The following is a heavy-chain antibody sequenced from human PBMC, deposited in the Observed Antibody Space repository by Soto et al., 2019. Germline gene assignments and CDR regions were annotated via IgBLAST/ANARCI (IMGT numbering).Heavy chain of an antibody. Sequence: QVQLQESGPGLVKPSQTLSLTCTVSGGSISSGGYYWSWIRQHPGKGLEWIGYIYYSGSTYYNPSLKSRVTISVDTSKSQFSLKLSSVTAADTAVYYCARGWIQLWFPNRYYFDYWGQGTLVTVSS. CDR2: IYYSGST. CDR1: GGSISSGGYY. D-gene: IGHD5-18*01. CDR3: ARGWIQLWFPNRYYFDY. J-gene: IGHJ4*02. V-gene: IGHV4-31*03.